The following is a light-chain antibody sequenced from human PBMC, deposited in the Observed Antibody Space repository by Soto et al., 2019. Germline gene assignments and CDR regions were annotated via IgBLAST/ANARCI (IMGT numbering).Light chain of an antibody. CDR1: HNIYAW. Sequence: DIQMTQSPSTLSASVGDRVTIACRASHNIYAWLAWYQQKPGKGPNLLIYNASSLQTGVPSRFSGSGSGTEFTLTISSLQPDDFATYYCQQYNSYSPAFGQGTKVDI. J-gene: IGKJ1*01. CDR2: NAS. V-gene: IGKV1-5*03. CDR3: QQYNSYSPA.